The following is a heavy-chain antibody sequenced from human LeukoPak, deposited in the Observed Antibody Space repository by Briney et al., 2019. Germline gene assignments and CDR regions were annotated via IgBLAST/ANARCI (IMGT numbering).Heavy chain of an antibody. D-gene: IGHD2-15*01. V-gene: IGHV4-34*01. J-gene: IGHJ4*02. CDR1: GGSFSGYY. CDR2: INHSGST. Sequence: SETLSLTCAVYGGSFSGYYWSWIRQPPGKGLEWIGEINHSGSTSYNPSLKSRVTISVDTSKNQFSLKLRSVTAADTALYYCARHRYRHCSGITCYSFDYWGQGTLVTVSS. CDR3: ARHRYRHCSGITCYSFDY.